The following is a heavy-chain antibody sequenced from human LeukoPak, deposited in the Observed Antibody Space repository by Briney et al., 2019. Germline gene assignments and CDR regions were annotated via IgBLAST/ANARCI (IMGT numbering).Heavy chain of an antibody. CDR1: GGSLTTYF. Sequence: PSETLSLTCAVSGGSLTTYFWSWIRQPPGKGLEWIGEITHFGSTNYNPSLRGRVTISRDTSTNQFSLRLTSVTAADTAVYYCAPIFGDYSDFDSWGQGTLVTVSS. CDR3: APIFGDYSDFDS. D-gene: IGHD4-17*01. V-gene: IGHV4-34*01. J-gene: IGHJ4*01. CDR2: ITHFGST.